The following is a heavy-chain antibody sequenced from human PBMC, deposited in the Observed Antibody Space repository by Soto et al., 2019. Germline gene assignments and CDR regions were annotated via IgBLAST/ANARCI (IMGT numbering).Heavy chain of an antibody. Sequence: QVHLVQSGAEEKKPGASVKVSCKASGYTFTNYAMHWVRQAPGQGLEWMGWINAGNGNTKYSQKFQGRVTITRDTSASTADMELSSLRSEDTALYYCAKRGADDYFDYWGQGTLVTVSS. CDR1: GYTFTNYA. CDR2: INAGNGNT. J-gene: IGHJ4*02. CDR3: AKRGADDYFDY. D-gene: IGHD3-16*01. V-gene: IGHV1-3*05.